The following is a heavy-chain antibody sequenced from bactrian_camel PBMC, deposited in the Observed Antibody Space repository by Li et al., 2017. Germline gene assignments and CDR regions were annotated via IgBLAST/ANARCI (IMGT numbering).Heavy chain of an antibody. J-gene: IGHJ4*01. D-gene: IGHD1*01. Sequence: HVQLVESGGGSVQSGVSLRLSCVASAFSIGTYCMGWFRQAPGKEREGVACIDPDFSTRYASSVKGRFTISKESAKDTLHLQMNSLKPDDTAVYYCAQDAGWGSNIDCGRAWYQYNYWGQ. CDR2: IDPDFST. CDR1: AFSIGTYC. CDR3: AQDAGWGSNIDCGRAWYQYNY. V-gene: IGHV3S63*01.